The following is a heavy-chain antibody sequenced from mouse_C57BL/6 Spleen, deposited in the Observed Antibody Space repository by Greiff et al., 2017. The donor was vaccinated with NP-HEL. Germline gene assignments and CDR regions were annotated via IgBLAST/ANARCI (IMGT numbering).Heavy chain of an antibody. V-gene: IGHV1-52*01. CDR2: IDPSDSET. D-gene: IGHD1-1*01. Sequence: QVQLQQSGAELVRPGSSVKLSCKASGYTFTSYWMHWVKQRPIQGLEWIGNIDPSDSETHYNQKFKDKATLTVDKASSTAYMQLSSLTSEDSAVEDCEREGRENFDYWGQGTTLTVSS. CDR3: EREGRENFDY. CDR1: GYTFTSYW. J-gene: IGHJ2*01.